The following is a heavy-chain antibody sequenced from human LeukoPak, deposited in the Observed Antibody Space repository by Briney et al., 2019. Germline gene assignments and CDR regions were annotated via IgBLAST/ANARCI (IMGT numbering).Heavy chain of an antibody. CDR2: IYPGDSDT. D-gene: IGHD3-10*01. CDR3: ARGSTNAFDI. CDR1: GYTFPNYW. J-gene: IGHJ3*02. Sequence: GESLKLSCKGSGYTFPNYWIGWVRQMPGKGLEWMGIIYPGDSDTRYSPSFQGQVTMSADKSISTTYLQWSSLKASDTAMYYCARGSTNAFDIWGQGTLVTVSS. V-gene: IGHV5-51*01.